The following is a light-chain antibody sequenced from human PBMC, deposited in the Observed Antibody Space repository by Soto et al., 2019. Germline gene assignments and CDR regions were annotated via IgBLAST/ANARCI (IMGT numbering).Light chain of an antibody. CDR3: MQALKIRT. V-gene: IGKV2-28*01. CDR2: LGS. CDR1: QSLLYTNGYNY. Sequence: DIVMTQSPLSLPVTPGEPASISCRSSQSLLYTNGYNYLDWYLQKPGQPPQLLIFLGSNRASGVPDRFSGSGSGTDFTLKISRVEADDVGVYYCMQALKIRTFGQGTKVDIK. J-gene: IGKJ1*01.